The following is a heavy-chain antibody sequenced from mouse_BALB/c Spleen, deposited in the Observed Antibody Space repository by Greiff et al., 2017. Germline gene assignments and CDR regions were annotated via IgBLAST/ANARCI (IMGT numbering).Heavy chain of an antibody. CDR1: GYSFTGYN. D-gene: IGHD2-3*01. CDR2: IDPYNGGT. CDR3: ARSGYYAWFAY. J-gene: IGHJ3*01. V-gene: IGHV1S135*01. Sequence: EVKLVESGPELGKPGASVKISCKASGYSFTGYNMYWVKQSHRKSLEWIGYIDPYNGGTSYNQKSKGKATLTVDKSSSTAYMHLNSLTSEDSAIYYCARSGYYAWFAYWGQGTLVTVSA.